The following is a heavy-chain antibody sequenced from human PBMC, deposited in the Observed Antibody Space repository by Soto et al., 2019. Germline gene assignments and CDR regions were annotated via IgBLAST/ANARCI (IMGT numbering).Heavy chain of an antibody. V-gene: IGHV3-30*18. Sequence: GGSLRLYGAASGFTFSSYGMHWVRQAPGKGLEWVAVISYDGSNKYYADSVKGRFTISRDNSKNTLYLQMNSLRAEDTAVYYCAKDHGYGMDVWGQGTTVTVSS. CDR3: AKDHGYGMDV. CDR1: GFTFSSYG. J-gene: IGHJ6*02. CDR2: ISYDGSNK.